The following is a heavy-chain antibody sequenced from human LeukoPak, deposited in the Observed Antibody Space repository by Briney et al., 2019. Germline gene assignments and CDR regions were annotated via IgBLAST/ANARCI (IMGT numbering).Heavy chain of an antibody. CDR1: GGTFSSYA. CDR2: IIPIFGTA. V-gene: IGHV1-69*05. J-gene: IGHJ3*02. Sequence: SVKVSCKASGGTFSSYAISWVRQAPGQGLEWMGGIIPIFGTANYAQKFQGRVTITTDESTSTAYMELSSLRSGDTAVYYCASPTDGVVSDAFDIWGQGTMVTVSS. D-gene: IGHD3-22*01. CDR3: ASPTDGVVSDAFDI.